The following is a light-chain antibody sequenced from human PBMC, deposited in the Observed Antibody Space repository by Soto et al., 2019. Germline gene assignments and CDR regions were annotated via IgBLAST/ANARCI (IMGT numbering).Light chain of an antibody. CDR2: AAS. CDR3: QQSFSTPYT. V-gene: IGKV1-39*01. J-gene: IGKJ2*01. CDR1: QSISSD. Sequence: DIQITQSPSSLSASVGDRVTITCRASQSISSDLHWYQQRPGKAPKLLISAASILQSGVPSRFSGSGSGTDFTLTISSLQPEDFATYFCQQSFSTPYTFGQGTKVEIK.